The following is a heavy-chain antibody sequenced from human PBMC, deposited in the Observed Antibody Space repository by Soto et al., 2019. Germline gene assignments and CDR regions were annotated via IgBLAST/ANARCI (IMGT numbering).Heavy chain of an antibody. V-gene: IGHV1-69*06. Sequence: GASVKVSCKASGGTFSSYAISWVRQVPGQGLEWMGGIIPIFGTANYAQKFQGRVTITADKSTSTAYMELSSLGSEDTAVYYCASTGFGYGNHYFDYWGQGTLVTVSS. CDR1: GGTFSSYA. CDR2: IIPIFGTA. J-gene: IGHJ4*02. D-gene: IGHD5-18*01. CDR3: ASTGFGYGNHYFDY.